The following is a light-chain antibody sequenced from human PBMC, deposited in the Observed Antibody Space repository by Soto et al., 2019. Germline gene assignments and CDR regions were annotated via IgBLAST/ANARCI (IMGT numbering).Light chain of an antibody. CDR2: GTS. J-gene: IGKJ3*01. CDR3: QQYGSSRFT. Sequence: DIVLPQSPGTLSLSPGERATLSCRASQSVSSKYLAWYQQKPGQPPRVLIYGTSIRATGIPERFSGGGSGTAFSLTITRLESEDFAVYYCQQYGSSRFTFGPGTKVDF. V-gene: IGKV3-20*01. CDR1: QSVSSKY.